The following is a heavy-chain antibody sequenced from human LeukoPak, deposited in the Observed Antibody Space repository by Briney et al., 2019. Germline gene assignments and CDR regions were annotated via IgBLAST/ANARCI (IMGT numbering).Heavy chain of an antibody. D-gene: IGHD5-18*01. CDR2: ISYDGSSK. J-gene: IGHJ3*02. CDR3: ARARSSYGYGDAFDI. Sequence: GGSLILSCAASGFTFSTYAMHWVRQAPGKGLEWVAVISYDGSSKYYADSVKGRFTISRDNSKNTLYLQMNSLRAEDTAVYYCARARSSYGYGDAFDIWGQGTMVTVSS. V-gene: IGHV3-30*04. CDR1: GFTFSTYA.